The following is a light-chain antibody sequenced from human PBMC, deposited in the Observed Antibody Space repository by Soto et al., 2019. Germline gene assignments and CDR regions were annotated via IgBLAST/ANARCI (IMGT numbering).Light chain of an antibody. V-gene: IGLV2-14*01. CDR1: SSDVGGYNY. J-gene: IGLJ1*01. Sequence: QSVLTQPASVSGSPGQSITISCTGTSSDVGGYNYVSWYQQHPGKAPKLMIYEVSNRPSGVSNRFSGSKSGNTASLTISGLQAEDEADYYCSSYTSSGTPPYVLGTGTKVTVL. CDR2: EVS. CDR3: SSYTSSGTPPYV.